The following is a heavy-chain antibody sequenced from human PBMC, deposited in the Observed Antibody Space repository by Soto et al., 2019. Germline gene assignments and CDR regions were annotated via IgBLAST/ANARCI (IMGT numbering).Heavy chain of an antibody. CDR2: ISSYNGNT. J-gene: IGHJ6*02. V-gene: IGHV1-18*01. CDR3: AGYYYYDGMDV. CDR1: GYTFTSYG. Sequence: GASVKVSCKASGYTFTSYGIRWVRQAPGQGLEWMGWISSYNGNTNYAQKLQGRVTMTTDTSTSTAYMELRSLRSDDTAVYYCAGYYYYDGMDVWGHGTTVTVSS.